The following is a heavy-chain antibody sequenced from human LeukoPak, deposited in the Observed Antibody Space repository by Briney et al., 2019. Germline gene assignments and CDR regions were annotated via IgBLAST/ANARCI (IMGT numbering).Heavy chain of an antibody. V-gene: IGHV3-73*01. CDR1: GLTFSGSA. CDR2: IRSKANSYAT. J-gene: IGHJ6*02. CDR3: SRLGPVGQFGSSGSWDYYGMDV. Sequence: GGSLRLSCAASGLTFSGSAMHWVRQASGKGLEWVGRIRSKANSYATAYAASVRGRFTISRDDSKNTAYLQMSSLKTENTAEYYSSRLGPVGQFGSSGSWDYYGMDVWGQGTTVTVSS. D-gene: IGHD2-15*01.